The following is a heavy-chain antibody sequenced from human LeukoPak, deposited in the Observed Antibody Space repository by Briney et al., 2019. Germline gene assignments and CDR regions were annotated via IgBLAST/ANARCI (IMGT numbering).Heavy chain of an antibody. CDR1: GYTFTTYG. D-gene: IGHD6-19*01. V-gene: IGHV1-18*01. Sequence: ASVKVSCKASGYTFTTYGISWVRQAPGQGLEWMGWIGPYNGDTNYAQKLQGRVTMTTDTSTSTAYMELRSLRSDDTAVYYCARGAFASSGWYGDYWGQGTLVTVSS. CDR3: ARGAFASSGWYGDY. J-gene: IGHJ4*02. CDR2: IGPYNGDT.